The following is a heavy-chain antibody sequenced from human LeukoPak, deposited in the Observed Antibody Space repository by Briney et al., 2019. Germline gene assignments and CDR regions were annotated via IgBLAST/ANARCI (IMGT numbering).Heavy chain of an antibody. CDR2: LSTSTTFI. CDR3: AIAVAGPFDY. Sequence: PGGSLRLSCAASGFTFTDYYMSWIRQAPGKGLEWVSYLSTSTTFINYADSVRGRFTISRDNAKNSLYLQMNSLRAEDTAVYYCAIAVAGPFDYWGQGTLVTVSS. V-gene: IGHV3-11*06. D-gene: IGHD6-19*01. CDR1: GFTFTDYY. J-gene: IGHJ4*02.